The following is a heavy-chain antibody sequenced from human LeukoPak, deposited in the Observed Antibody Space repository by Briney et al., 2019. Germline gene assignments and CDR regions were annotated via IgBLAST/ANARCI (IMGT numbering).Heavy chain of an antibody. CDR1: GGSISSSSYY. CDR2: IYYSGST. Sequence: SETLSLTCTVSGGSISSSSYYWGWIRQPPGKGLEWIGSIYYSGSTYYNPSLKSRVTISVDTSKNQFSLNLSSVTAADTAVYYCAREREQPYDYWGQGTLVTVSS. J-gene: IGHJ4*02. CDR3: AREREQPYDY. D-gene: IGHD1/OR15-1a*01. V-gene: IGHV4-39*07.